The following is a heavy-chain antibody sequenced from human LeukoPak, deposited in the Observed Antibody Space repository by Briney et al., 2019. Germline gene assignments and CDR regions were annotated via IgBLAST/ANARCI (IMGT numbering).Heavy chain of an antibody. CDR3: ARDNAPPYYDFWSGSYMDV. D-gene: IGHD3-3*01. CDR1: GGSISSGSYY. Sequence: SQTLSLTCTVSGGSISSGSYYWSWIRQPAGKGLEWIGRIYTSGSTNYNPSLKSRVTISVDTSKNQFSLKLSSVTAADTAVYYCARDNAPPYYDFWSGSYMDVWGKGTTVTVSS. J-gene: IGHJ6*03. CDR2: IYTSGST. V-gene: IGHV4-61*02.